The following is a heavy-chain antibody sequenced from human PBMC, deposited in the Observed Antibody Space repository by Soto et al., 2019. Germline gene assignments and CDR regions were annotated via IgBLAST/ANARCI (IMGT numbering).Heavy chain of an antibody. Sequence: ASVKLSSKGSGYSFTSYARHWVRHAPGQRLEWMGWINAGNGNTKYSQKFQGRVTITRDTSASTAYMELSSLRSEDTAVYYCARHVRIAVAGTFPWGQGTLVTVSS. J-gene: IGHJ5*02. D-gene: IGHD6-19*01. CDR1: GYSFTSYA. CDR3: ARHVRIAVAGTFP. CDR2: INAGNGNT. V-gene: IGHV1-3*01.